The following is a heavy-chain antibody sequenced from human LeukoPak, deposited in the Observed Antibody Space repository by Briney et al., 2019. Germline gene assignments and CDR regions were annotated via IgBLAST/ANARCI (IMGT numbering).Heavy chain of an antibody. J-gene: IGHJ6*02. CDR3: ARSMSLNYIVVVTAKDYYYYGMDV. CDR1: GYTFTSYD. V-gene: IGHV1-8*01. CDR2: MNPNSGNT. Sequence: ASVKVSCKASGYTFTSYDINWVRQATGQGLEWMGWMNPNSGNTGYAQKFQGRVTMTRNTSISTAYMELSSLRSEDTAVYYCARSMSLNYIVVVTAKDYYYYGMDVWGQGTTVTVSS. D-gene: IGHD2-21*02.